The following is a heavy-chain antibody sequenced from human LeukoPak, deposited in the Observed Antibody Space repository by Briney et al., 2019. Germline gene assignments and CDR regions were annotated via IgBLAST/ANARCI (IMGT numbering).Heavy chain of an antibody. Sequence: SVKVSCKASGGTFSSYAISWVRQAPGQGLEWMGRIIPILDIANYAQKFQGRVTITADKSTSTAYMELSSLRSEDTAVYYCARDPLDITGTTDYWGQGTLVTVSS. CDR2: IIPILDIA. D-gene: IGHD1-20*01. CDR1: GGTFSSYA. V-gene: IGHV1-69*04. CDR3: ARDPLDITGTTDY. J-gene: IGHJ4*02.